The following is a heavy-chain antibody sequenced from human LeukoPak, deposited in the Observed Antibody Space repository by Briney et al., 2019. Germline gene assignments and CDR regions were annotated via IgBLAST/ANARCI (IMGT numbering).Heavy chain of an antibody. V-gene: IGHV3-23*01. Sequence: GGSLRLSCAASGFTFSSYAMSWVRQAPGKGLEWVSAISGSGGSTYYADSVKGRFTISRDNSKNTLHLQMNSLRAEDTAVYYCAKVPIFGVVIMYYYFDYWGQGTLVTVSS. CDR2: ISGSGGST. D-gene: IGHD3-3*01. J-gene: IGHJ4*02. CDR1: GFTFSSYA. CDR3: AKVPIFGVVIMYYYFDY.